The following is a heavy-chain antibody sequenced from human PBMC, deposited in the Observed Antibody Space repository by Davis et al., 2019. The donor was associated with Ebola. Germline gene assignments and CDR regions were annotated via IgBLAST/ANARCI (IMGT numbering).Heavy chain of an antibody. V-gene: IGHV4-61*09. CDR3: ATNSTSSGFDH. J-gene: IGHJ4*02. CDR2: IYPSGST. CDR1: GGSLYRGSFY. D-gene: IGHD2/OR15-2a*01. Sequence: LRLSCTISGGSLYRGSFYWTWIRQPAGKGLEWIGQIYPSGSTNYNPTLKSRAIMSVDTSKNQFSLKLGSVTAADTAVYYCATNSTSSGFDHWGQGARVTVSS.